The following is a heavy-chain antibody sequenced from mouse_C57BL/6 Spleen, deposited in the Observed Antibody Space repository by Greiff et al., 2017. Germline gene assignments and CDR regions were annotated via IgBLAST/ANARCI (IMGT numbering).Heavy chain of an antibody. D-gene: IGHD1-1*01. V-gene: IGHV5-9-1*02. J-gene: IGHJ3*01. CDR1: GFTFSSYA. CDR3: TRDYYGSSSCAY. Sequence: EVKLVESGEGLVKPGGSLKLSCAASGFTFSSYAMSWVRQTPEKRLEWVAYISSGGDYIYYADTVKGRFTISRDNARNTLYLQMSSLKSEDTAMYYCTRDYYGSSSCAYWGQGTLVTVSA. CDR2: ISSGGDYI.